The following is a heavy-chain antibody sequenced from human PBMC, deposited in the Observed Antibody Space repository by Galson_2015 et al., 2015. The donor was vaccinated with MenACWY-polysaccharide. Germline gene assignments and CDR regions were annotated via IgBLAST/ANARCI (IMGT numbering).Heavy chain of an antibody. CDR3: ARRGYSYGYLDY. J-gene: IGHJ4*02. Sequence: SLRLSCAASGFTFSSYGMHWVRQAPGKGLEWVAVIWYDGSNKYYADSVKGRFTISRDNSKSTLYLQMNSLRAEDTAVYYCARRGYSYGYLDYWGQGTLVTVSS. D-gene: IGHD5-18*01. V-gene: IGHV3-33*01. CDR2: IWYDGSNK. CDR1: GFTFSSYG.